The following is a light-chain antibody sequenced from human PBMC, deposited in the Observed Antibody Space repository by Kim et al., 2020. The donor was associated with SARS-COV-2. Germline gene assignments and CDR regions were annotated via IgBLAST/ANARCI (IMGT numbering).Light chain of an antibody. V-gene: IGLV3-1*01. CDR1: KLGDKY. CDR2: QDS. CDR3: QAWDSSTEV. Sequence: SVSPGQTASITFSGDKLGDKYACWYQQKPGQSPVLVIYQDSKRPSGIPERFSGSNSGNTATLTISGTQAMDEADYYCQAWDSSTEVFRTGTKVTVL. J-gene: IGLJ1*01.